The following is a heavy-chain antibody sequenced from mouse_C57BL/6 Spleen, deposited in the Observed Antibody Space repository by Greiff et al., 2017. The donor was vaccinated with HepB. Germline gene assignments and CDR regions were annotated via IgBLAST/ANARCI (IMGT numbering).Heavy chain of an antibody. V-gene: IGHV1-81*01. CDR1: GYTFTSYG. Sequence: QVQLKESGAELARPGASVKLSCKASGYTFTSYGISWVKQRTGQGLEWIGEIYPRSGNTYYNEKFKGKATLTADKSSSTAYMELRSLTSEDSAVYFCARNWCEFAYWGQGTLVTVSA. CDR3: ARNWCEFAY. D-gene: IGHD4-1*01. J-gene: IGHJ3*01. CDR2: IYPRSGNT.